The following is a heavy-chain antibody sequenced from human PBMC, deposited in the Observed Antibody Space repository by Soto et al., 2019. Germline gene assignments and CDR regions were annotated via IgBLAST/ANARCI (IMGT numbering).Heavy chain of an antibody. J-gene: IGHJ6*02. CDR2: IYHSGST. CDR1: GGSISSSNW. V-gene: IGHV4-4*02. Sequence: SETLSLTCAVSGGSISSSNWWSWVRQPPGKGLEWIGEIYHSGSTNYNPSLKSRVTISVDTSKNQFSLKLSSVTAADTAVYYCARRKVAGRSGHYYYGMDVWGQGTTVTVSS. D-gene: IGHD6-19*01. CDR3: ARRKVAGRSGHYYYGMDV.